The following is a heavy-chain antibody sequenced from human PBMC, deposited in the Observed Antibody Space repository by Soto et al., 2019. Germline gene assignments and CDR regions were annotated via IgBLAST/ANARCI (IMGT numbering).Heavy chain of an antibody. D-gene: IGHD3-16*01. CDR3: ARGGTPIDY. CDR2: ISAYNGNT. CDR1: GYTFTNFG. Sequence: QVKLVQSGAEVKKPGASVKVSCKASGYTFTNFGISWVRQAPGQGLEWMGWISAYNGNTNYAQNFQARVTMTTDTTTRTGYMELRSWISDDTAVYYWARGGTPIDYWGQGTLVTVSS. V-gene: IGHV1-18*01. J-gene: IGHJ4*02.